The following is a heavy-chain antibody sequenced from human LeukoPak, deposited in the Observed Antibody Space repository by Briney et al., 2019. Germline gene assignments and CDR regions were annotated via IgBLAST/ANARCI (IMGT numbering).Heavy chain of an antibody. D-gene: IGHD1-26*01. CDR2: ISGSGGST. J-gene: IGHJ4*02. CDR3: AKDWMASGSYLYYFDY. Sequence: GGSLRLSCAASGFTFSSYAMSWVRQAPGKGLEWVSAISGSGGSTYYADSVKGRFTISRDNSKNTLYLQMNSLRAEDTAVYYCAKDWMASGSYLYYFDYWGQGTLVTVSS. V-gene: IGHV3-23*01. CDR1: GFTFSSYA.